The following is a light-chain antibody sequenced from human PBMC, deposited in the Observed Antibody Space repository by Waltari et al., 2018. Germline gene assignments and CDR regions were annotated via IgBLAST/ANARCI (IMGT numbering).Light chain of an antibody. CDR1: SSNIGRNT. CDR3: ATWDDSLNGQVV. J-gene: IGLJ2*01. V-gene: IGLV1-44*01. Sequence: QSVLTQPPSASGTPGQGVTISCSGSSSNIGRNTVSWYQQLPGTDPKLVGYFNNQRPSGVPDRFSGSKSDTSASLAIGGLQSEDEADYYCATWDDSLNGQVVFGGGTKLTVL. CDR2: FNN.